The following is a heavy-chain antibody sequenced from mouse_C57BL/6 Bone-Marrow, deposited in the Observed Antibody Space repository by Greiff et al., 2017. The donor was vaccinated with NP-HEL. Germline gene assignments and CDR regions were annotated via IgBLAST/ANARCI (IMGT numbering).Heavy chain of an antibody. D-gene: IGHD1-1*01. CDR2: IGPGSGST. CDR3: ARRKIYYYGSSYVFFAY. CDR1: GYTFTDYY. J-gene: IGHJ3*01. V-gene: IGHV1-77*01. Sequence: VQLQQSGAELVKPGASVKISCKASGYTFTDYYINWVKQRPGQGLEWIGKIGPGSGSTYYNEKFKGKATLTADKSSSTAYMQLSSLTSEDSAVYFCARRKIYYYGSSYVFFAYWGQGTLVTVSA.